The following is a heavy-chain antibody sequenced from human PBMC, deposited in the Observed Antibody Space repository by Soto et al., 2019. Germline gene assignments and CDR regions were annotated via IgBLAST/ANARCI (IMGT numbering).Heavy chain of an antibody. D-gene: IGHD1-26*01. CDR1: GGTFSTSA. CDR3: ARDKDRQQFGGNYYCLLNV. CDR2: IMPIFRTP. V-gene: IGHV1-69*13. J-gene: IGHJ6*02. Sequence: QIQLEQSGAEVKKPGSSVKVSCKASGGTFSTSAISWVRQAPGQGLEWMGGIMPIFRTPDYAQKFQGRVIITAEESTSTAYMELSGLRSADTAVYYCARDKDRQQFGGNYYCLLNVGSQWTTVPASS.